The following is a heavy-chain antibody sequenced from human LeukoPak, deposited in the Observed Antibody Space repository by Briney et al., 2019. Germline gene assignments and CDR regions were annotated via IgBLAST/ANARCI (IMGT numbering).Heavy chain of an antibody. Sequence: ASVKVSCKASGYTFTSYDIHWVRQATGQGLEWMGWMNPNSANTVYAQKFQGRVTMTRDTSISTAYMELSSLTSEDTAVDYCARGPSYGSGSYNIYGIDYWGQGTLVTVSS. V-gene: IGHV1-8*01. CDR3: ARGPSYGSGSYNIYGIDY. CDR2: MNPNSANT. CDR1: GYTFTSYD. D-gene: IGHD3-10*01. J-gene: IGHJ4*02.